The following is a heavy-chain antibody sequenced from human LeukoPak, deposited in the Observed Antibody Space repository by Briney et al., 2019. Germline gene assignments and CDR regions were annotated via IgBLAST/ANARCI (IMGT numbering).Heavy chain of an antibody. Sequence: GGSLRLSCAASGFTFNDYAMHWVRQAPGKGLEWVSGLTWNGGNIGYADSVKGRFTISRDDAKNSLYLQMNSLIPDDTALYYCAKDMIVKGGLWDDFDNWGRGTMVTVSS. CDR2: LTWNGGNI. CDR3: AKDMIVKGGLWDDFDN. CDR1: GFTFNDYA. J-gene: IGHJ3*02. V-gene: IGHV3-9*01. D-gene: IGHD1-26*01.